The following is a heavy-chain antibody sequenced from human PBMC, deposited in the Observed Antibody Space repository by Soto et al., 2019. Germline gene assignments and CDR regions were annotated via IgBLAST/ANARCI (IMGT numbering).Heavy chain of an antibody. J-gene: IGHJ6*03. D-gene: IGHD1-1*01. CDR2: ISGSGGST. Sequence: EVQLLESGGGLVQPGGSLRLSCAASGFTFSSYAMSWVRQAPGKGLEWVSAISGSGGSTYYADSVKGRFTISRDNSKNTLYLQMNSLRAEDTAVYYCATAKLEGRYMEVLGKGTTVTGFS. V-gene: IGHV3-23*01. CDR1: GFTFSSYA. CDR3: ATAKLEGRYMEV.